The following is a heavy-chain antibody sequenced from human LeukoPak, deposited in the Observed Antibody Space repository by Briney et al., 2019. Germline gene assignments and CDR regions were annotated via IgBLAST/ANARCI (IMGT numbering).Heavy chain of an antibody. CDR2: ISTSGGA. V-gene: IGHV4-4*09. CDR1: GVSISSYY. J-gene: IGHJ4*02. Sequence: PSETLSLTCIVSGVSISSYYWSWIRQPPGKGLEWIGYISTSGGANYNPSLKSRVTISVDTSKNQLSLRLSSVTAADTAVFYCARATYGSGVDYWGQGTLVTVSS. D-gene: IGHD3-10*01. CDR3: ARATYGSGVDY.